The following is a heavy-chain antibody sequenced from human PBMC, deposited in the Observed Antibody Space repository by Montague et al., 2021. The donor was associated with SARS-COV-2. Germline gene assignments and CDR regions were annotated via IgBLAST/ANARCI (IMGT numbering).Heavy chain of an antibody. CDR2: ISSSRRYL. Sequence: SLRLSCAASGFTTSGYGMNWVRQAPGKGLEWVSSISSSRRYLYYADSVKGLFTISRDDAKNSLYLQMNSLRAEDTAVYYCSSSTGGTGWLVLWGQGTLVTVSS. D-gene: IGHD6-19*01. V-gene: IGHV3-21*01. CDR3: SSSTGGTGWLVL. J-gene: IGHJ4*02. CDR1: GFTTSGYG.